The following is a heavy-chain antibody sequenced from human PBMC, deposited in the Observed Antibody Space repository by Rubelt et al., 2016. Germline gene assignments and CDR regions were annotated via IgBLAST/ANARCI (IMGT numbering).Heavy chain of an antibody. V-gene: IGHV3-48*03. Sequence: EVQLVESGGGLVQPGGSLRLSCAASGFTFSSYEMNWVRQAPGKGLEWVSYISSSGSTIYYADSVKGRFTISRDNAKNSLYLQMNSLRAEDTAVYYCATRAGTTWDYWGQGTLVTVSS. CDR2: ISSSGSTI. CDR3: ATRAGTTWDY. D-gene: IGHD1-1*01. CDR1: GFTFSSYE. J-gene: IGHJ4*02.